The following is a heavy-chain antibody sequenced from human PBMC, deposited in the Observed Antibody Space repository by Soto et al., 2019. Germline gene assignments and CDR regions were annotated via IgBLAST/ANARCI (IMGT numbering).Heavy chain of an antibody. Sequence: QVQLVQSGAEVKKPGSSVKVSCKASGDTFTTNSLNWVRQAPGQGLEWMGGIIPVVGTTKYAQKYQDRVTITGDKSTNTAYMELSSLRSDDTAVYYCVRGLLYATTYFDYWGQGTQVTVSS. V-gene: IGHV1-69*06. CDR2: IIPVVGTT. CDR1: GDTFTTNS. J-gene: IGHJ4*02. CDR3: VRGLLYATTYFDY. D-gene: IGHD2-8*01.